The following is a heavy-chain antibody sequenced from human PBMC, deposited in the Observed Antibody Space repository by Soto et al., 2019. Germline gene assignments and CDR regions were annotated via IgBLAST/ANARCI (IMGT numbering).Heavy chain of an antibody. CDR2: ISYDGSNK. V-gene: IGHV3-30*18. CDR3: AKEERSSWPNYFDY. CDR1: GFTFSSYG. J-gene: IGHJ4*02. Sequence: PGGSLRLSCAASGFTFSSYGMHWVRQAPGKGLEWVAVISYDGSNKYYADSVKGRFTISRDNSKNTLYLQMNSLRAEDTAVYYCAKEERSSWPNYFDYWGQGTLVTVSS. D-gene: IGHD6-13*01.